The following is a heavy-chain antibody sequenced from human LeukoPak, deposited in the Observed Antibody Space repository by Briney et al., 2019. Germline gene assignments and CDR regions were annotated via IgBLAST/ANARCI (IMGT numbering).Heavy chain of an antibody. CDR2: ISYDGSNK. CDR1: GFTLSSYA. CDR3: ARHPRPTRIAAAGFDY. D-gene: IGHD6-13*01. J-gene: IGHJ4*02. Sequence: PGGSLSLSCAASGFTLSSYAMHWVRQAPGKGLEWVAVISYDGSNKYYADSVKGRFTISRDNSKNTLYLQMNSLRAEDTAVYYCARHPRPTRIAAAGFDYWGQGTLATVSS. V-gene: IGHV3-30*04.